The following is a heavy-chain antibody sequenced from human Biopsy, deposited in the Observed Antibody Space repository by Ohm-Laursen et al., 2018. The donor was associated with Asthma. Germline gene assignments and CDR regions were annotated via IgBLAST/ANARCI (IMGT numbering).Heavy chain of an antibody. CDR3: ARAAITGIRGWFDP. Sequence: TLSLTCTVYGGYLTGHYWNWIRQPPGKGLEWIGEIDQRGYTNYNPSLRSRVTISADTSKNHFHLNLSSVTATDTAVYFCARAAITGIRGWFDPWGQGTQVTVSS. CDR2: IDQRGYT. D-gene: IGHD1-20*01. V-gene: IGHV4-34*01. CDR1: GGYLTGHY. J-gene: IGHJ5*02.